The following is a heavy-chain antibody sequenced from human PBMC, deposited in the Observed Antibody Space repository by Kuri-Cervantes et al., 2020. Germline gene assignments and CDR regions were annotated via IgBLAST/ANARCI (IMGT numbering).Heavy chain of an antibody. CDR1: GGSISSYY. CDR2: IYYSGST. V-gene: IGHV4-59*12. J-gene: IGHJ3*02. CDR3: ARGIPVDAFDI. Sequence: SETLSLTCNVSGGSISSYYWSWIRQSPGKGLEWIGYIYYSGSTNYNPSLQSRVTISIDTSKNQFSLKLSSVTAADTAVYYCARGIPVDAFDIWGQGTMVTVSS.